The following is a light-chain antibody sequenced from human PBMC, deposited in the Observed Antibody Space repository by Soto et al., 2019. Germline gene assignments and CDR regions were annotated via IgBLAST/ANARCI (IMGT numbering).Light chain of an antibody. CDR3: QEYDGHCT. CDR1: QNIKSR. Sequence: DIQMTQSPSTLSASVGDRVSITCRTSQNIKSRLAWYQQKPGKAPKLLIYMASSLQSGVPSRFSGSGSGTEFTLTINSRQPDDFATYFCQEYDGHCTFGQGTKLEMK. J-gene: IGKJ2*02. CDR2: MAS. V-gene: IGKV1-5*03.